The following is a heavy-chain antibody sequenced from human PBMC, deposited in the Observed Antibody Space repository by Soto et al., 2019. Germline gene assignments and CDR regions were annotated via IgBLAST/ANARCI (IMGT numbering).Heavy chain of an antibody. CDR1: GYTFTGNY. CDR3: ASGGTHSDAFDI. D-gene: IGHD2-15*01. J-gene: IGHJ3*02. V-gene: IGHV1-18*04. CDR2: ISAYNGNT. Sequence: ASVKVSCKASGYTFTGNYMHWVRQAPGQGLEWMGWISAYNGNTNYAQKLQGRVTMTTDTSTSTAYMELRSLRSDDTAVYYCASGGTHSDAFDIWGQGTMVTVSS.